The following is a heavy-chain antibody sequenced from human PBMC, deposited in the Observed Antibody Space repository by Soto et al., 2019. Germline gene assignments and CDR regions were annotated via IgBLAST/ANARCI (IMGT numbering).Heavy chain of an antibody. D-gene: IGHD3-10*01. CDR1: GFTFSSYA. CDR3: AKGILSGFREYGMDV. J-gene: IGHJ6*02. CDR2: ISGSGGST. Sequence: EVQLLESGGGLVQPGGSLRLSCAASGFTFSSYAMSWVRQAPGKGLEWVSSISGSGGSTYYADSVKGRFTISRDNSKNTLYLQMNSLRDKETDVYYCAKGILSGFREYGMDVWGQGTTVTVSS. V-gene: IGHV3-23*01.